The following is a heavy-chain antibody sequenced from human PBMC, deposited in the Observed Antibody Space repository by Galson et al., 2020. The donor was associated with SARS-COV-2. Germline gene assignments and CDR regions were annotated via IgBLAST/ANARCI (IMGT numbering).Heavy chain of an antibody. D-gene: IGHD6-19*01. CDR2: INNSGNT. CDR3: SRAAVAGPFYY. J-gene: IGHJ4*02. Sequence: SQTLSLTCTVSGGSISSHYWSWIRQSPGKGLEWIGCINNSGNTDYNPSLKSRVTISIDTSKNQFSLKVSSVTAADTAVYYCSRAAVAGPFYYWGQGTLVTVSS. CDR1: GGSISSHY. V-gene: IGHV4-59*11.